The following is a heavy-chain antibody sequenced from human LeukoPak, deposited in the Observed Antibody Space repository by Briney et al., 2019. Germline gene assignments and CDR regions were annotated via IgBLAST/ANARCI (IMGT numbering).Heavy chain of an antibody. V-gene: IGHV4-61*02. J-gene: IGHJ4*02. D-gene: IGHD3-22*01. CDR2: IYTSGST. Sequence: SQTLSLTCTVSGGSISSGSYYWSWIRQPAGKGLEWIGRIYTSGSTNYNPSLKSRVTISVDTSKNQFSLKLSSVTAVDTAVYYCATHDKTSSGYYGYWGQGTLVTVSS. CDR3: ATHDKTSSGYYGY. CDR1: GGSISSGSYY.